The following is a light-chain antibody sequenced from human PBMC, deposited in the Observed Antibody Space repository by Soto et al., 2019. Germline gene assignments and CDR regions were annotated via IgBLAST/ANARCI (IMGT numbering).Light chain of an antibody. Sequence: DIQMSQSPRFLSASVGDRVTITCRASQLIRTYFTWYQQKPGKGPTVLIYAASTLQRGVPSRFSGSTTGTDFTLPIPGLQHDAAATYYCQQTLSVLRTFGLGTKVEI. V-gene: IGKV1-39*01. CDR1: QLIRTY. CDR3: QQTLSVLRT. J-gene: IGKJ1*01. CDR2: AAS.